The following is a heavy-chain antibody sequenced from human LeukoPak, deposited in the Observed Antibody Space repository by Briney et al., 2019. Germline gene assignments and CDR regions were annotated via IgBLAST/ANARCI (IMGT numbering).Heavy chain of an antibody. CDR1: GYTFTSYG. CDR3: ARGNRLYTSSWSSLAFDI. J-gene: IGHJ3*02. V-gene: IGHV1-18*01. CDR2: ISAYNGNT. Sequence: WASVKVSCKASGYTFTSYGISWVRQAPGQGLEWMRWISAYNGNTNYAQKLQGRVTMTRNTAIDTAYMEMSGLTSEDTAVYYCARGNRLYTSSWSSLAFDIWGQGTMVAVSS. D-gene: IGHD6-13*01.